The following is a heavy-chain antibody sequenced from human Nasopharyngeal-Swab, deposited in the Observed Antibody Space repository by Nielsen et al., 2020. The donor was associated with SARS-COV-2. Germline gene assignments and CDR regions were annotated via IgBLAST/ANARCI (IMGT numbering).Heavy chain of an antibody. CDR1: GFSFSSYA. CDR3: ARDGLDYDFWSAYFMDV. Sequence: GGSLRLSCAASGFSFSSYAMHWVRQAPGKGLEWVAVISYDGSNKYYAGSVKGRFTISRDNSKNTLYLQMNSLSAEDTAVYYCARDGLDYDFWSAYFMDVWGQGTTVTVSS. V-gene: IGHV3-30*04. J-gene: IGHJ6*02. CDR2: ISYDGSNK. D-gene: IGHD3-3*01.